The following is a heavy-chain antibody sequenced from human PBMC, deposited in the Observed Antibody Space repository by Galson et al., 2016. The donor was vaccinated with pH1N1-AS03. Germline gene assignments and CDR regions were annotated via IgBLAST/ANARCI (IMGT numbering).Heavy chain of an antibody. J-gene: IGHJ3*02. Sequence: LRLSCAASGFTFNHYSMNWVRQAPGKGLEWVSYISSDSTTIYYANSVKGRFTISRANAKNSLYLKMNSLTAEETAIYYCAKTSGAYFGSAFDIWGQGTMVTVSS. CDR1: GFTFNHYS. V-gene: IGHV3-48*04. CDR3: AKTSGAYFGSAFDI. D-gene: IGHD1-26*01. CDR2: ISSDSTTI.